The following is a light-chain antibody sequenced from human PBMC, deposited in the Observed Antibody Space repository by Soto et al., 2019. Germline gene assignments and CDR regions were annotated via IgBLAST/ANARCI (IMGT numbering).Light chain of an antibody. Sequence: QSVLTQPPSVSGAPGQRVTISCTGSSSNIGAGYGVHWYQQLPGTAPKLLIYGSYNRPSGVPDRFSGSKSGTSASLAITGLQAEDEADYYCQSYDSSLSGWVFGGGTKLTVL. CDR1: SSNIGAGYG. CDR2: GSY. V-gene: IGLV1-40*01. CDR3: QSYDSSLSGWV. J-gene: IGLJ3*02.